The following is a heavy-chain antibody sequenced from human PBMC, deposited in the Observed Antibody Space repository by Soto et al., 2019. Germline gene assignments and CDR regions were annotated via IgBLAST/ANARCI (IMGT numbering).Heavy chain of an antibody. CDR3: ARDPDQPSGMDV. CDR2: SNPSGGRT. D-gene: IGHD2-2*01. CDR1: GNSFTSYH. J-gene: IGHJ6*02. V-gene: IGHV1-46*01. Sequence: ASVKVSCKASGNSFTSYHMHWVRQAAGQGPEWMGVSNPSGGRTTYAQKFQGRVTMTRDTSKSPVYMELSSLKSEDTAVYYCARDPDQPSGMDVWGQGTTVTVSS.